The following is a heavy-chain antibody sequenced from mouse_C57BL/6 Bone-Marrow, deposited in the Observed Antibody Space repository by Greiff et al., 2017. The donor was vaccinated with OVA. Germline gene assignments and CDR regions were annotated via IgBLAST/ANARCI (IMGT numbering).Heavy chain of an antibody. D-gene: IGHD2-1*01. J-gene: IGHJ3*01. Sequence: EVHLVESGGGLVQPKGSLKLSCAASGFSFNTYAMNWVRQAPGKGLEWVARIRSKSNNYATYYADSVKDRFTISRDDSESMLYLQMNNLKTEDTAMYYCVRPNIYYGNYWFAYWGQGTLVTVSA. CDR1: GFSFNTYA. V-gene: IGHV10-1*01. CDR3: VRPNIYYGNYWFAY. CDR2: IRSKSNNYAT.